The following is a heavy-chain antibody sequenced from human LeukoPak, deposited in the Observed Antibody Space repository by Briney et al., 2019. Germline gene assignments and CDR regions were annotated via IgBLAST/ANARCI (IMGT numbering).Heavy chain of an antibody. CDR2: ISAYNGNT. CDR1: GYTFPSYG. J-gene: IGHJ4*02. V-gene: IGHV1-18*01. Sequence: ASVNLSCKASGYTFPSYGISCERQAPGQGLEWVGWISAYNGNTNYTQNLQCRVTMTPDTSTSTAYMELRSLRSDDTAVYYCARVLPRSYYGGNTLDYWGQGTLVTVSS. CDR3: ARVLPRSYYGGNTLDY. D-gene: IGHD4-23*01.